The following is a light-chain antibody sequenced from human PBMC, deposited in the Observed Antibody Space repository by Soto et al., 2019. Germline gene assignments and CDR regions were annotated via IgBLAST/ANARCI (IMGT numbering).Light chain of an antibody. CDR2: EVS. CDR3: SSYAGSNNLV. V-gene: IGLV2-8*01. CDR1: SSDGGGYNY. J-gene: IGLJ3*02. Sequence: QCALTQPPSASGSPGQSVTISCTGTSSDGGGYNYVSWYQQHPGKASKLMIYEVSKRPSGVPDRFSGSKSGNKASLTVSGLQAEDEADYYCSSYAGSNNLVFGGGTKLTVL.